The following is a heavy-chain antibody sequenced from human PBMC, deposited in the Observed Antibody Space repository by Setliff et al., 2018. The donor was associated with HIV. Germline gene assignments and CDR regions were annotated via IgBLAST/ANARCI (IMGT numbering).Heavy chain of an antibody. Sequence: GASVKVSCKASGYRFNTYGISWVRQAPGQGLEWMGWISPYNGDTRFAQSLQGRVTLTTDTSTNTAYMEMRTLRSDDTAVYYCVRGVTRDISGYYRDENFQHCGQGTPVTVSS. J-gene: IGHJ1*01. D-gene: IGHD3-22*01. CDR2: ISPYNGDT. V-gene: IGHV1-18*01. CDR3: VRGVTRDISGYYRDENFQH. CDR1: GYRFNTYG.